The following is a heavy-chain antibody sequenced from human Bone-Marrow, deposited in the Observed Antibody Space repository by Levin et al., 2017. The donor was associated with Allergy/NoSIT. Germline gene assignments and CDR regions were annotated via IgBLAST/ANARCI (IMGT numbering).Heavy chain of an antibody. CDR1: GFTFSSYG. Sequence: SCAASGFTFSSYGMHWVRQAPGKGLEWVAVISYDGSNKYYADSVKGRFTISRDNSKNTLYLQMNSLRAEDTAVYYCAKHLDYWGQGTLVTVSS. J-gene: IGHJ4*02. V-gene: IGHV3-30*18. CDR3: AKHLDY. CDR2: ISYDGSNK.